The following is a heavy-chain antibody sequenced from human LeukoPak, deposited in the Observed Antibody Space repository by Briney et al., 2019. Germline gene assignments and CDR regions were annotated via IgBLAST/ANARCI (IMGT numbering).Heavy chain of an antibody. J-gene: IGHJ2*01. V-gene: IGHV3-23*01. CDR3: ASGADPNWYFDL. Sequence: GGSLRLSCAASGFTFSNYAMSWVRQAPGKGLEWVSGISGSGGNTYYGDSVKGRFTISRDNSKNTLYLQMNSLRADDTAVYYCASGADPNWYFDLWGRGTLVTVSS. D-gene: IGHD1-26*01. CDR1: GFTFSNYA. CDR2: ISGSGGNT.